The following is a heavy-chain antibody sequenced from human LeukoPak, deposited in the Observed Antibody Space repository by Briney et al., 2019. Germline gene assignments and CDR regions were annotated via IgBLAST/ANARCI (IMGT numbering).Heavy chain of an antibody. CDR3: ARESSGWSRHNWFDP. D-gene: IGHD6-19*01. V-gene: IGHV3-66*01. CDR2: IYSGGST. Sequence: GGSLSLSCAASGFNVSSNYMRWARQAPGKGLAWVEVIYSGGSTYYADSVKGRFTIARDNSKNTLYLQMNSLRAEDTAVYYCARESSGWSRHNWFDPWGQGTLVTVSS. J-gene: IGHJ5*02. CDR1: GFNVSSNY.